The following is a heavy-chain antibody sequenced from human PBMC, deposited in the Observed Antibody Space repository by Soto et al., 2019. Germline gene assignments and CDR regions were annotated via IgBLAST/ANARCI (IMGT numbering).Heavy chain of an antibody. V-gene: IGHV4-31*03. CDR3: ARRDSSGYYYGYDFDY. J-gene: IGHJ4*02. CDR1: GGSISSGGYY. CDR2: IYYSGST. D-gene: IGHD3-22*01. Sequence: SETLSLTCTVSGGSISSGGYYWSWIRQHPGKGLEWIGYIYYSGSTYYNPSLKSRVTISVDTSKNQFSLKLSSVTAADTAVYYCARRDSSGYYYGYDFDYWGQGTLVTVSS.